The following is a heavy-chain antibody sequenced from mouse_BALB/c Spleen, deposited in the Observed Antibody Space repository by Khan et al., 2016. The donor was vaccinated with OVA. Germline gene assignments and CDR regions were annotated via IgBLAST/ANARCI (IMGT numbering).Heavy chain of an antibody. Sequence: EVKLVESGGGLVKPGGSLKVSCAASGFTFSNYGMSWVRQTPDKSLQWVASISSGGNTYYPDNAKGRFTISRENDRNILYLQMNSLRSEDTAIYYCARDYWFVYWGQGTLVTVSA. V-gene: IGHV5-6-5*01. J-gene: IGHJ3*01. CDR3: ARDYWFVY. CDR1: GFTFSNYG. CDR2: ISSGGNT.